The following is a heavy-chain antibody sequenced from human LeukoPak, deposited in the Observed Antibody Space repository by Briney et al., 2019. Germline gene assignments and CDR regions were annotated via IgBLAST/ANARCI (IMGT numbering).Heavy chain of an antibody. J-gene: IGHJ4*02. CDR3: AREGYSYGLDY. CDR2: IYYSGST. V-gene: IGHV4-59*01. CDR1: GGSTSSYY. Sequence: SETLSLTCTVSGGSTSSYYWSWIRQPPGKGLEWIGYIYYSGSTNYNPSLKSRVTISVDTSKNQFSLKLSSATAADTAVYYCAREGYSYGLDYWGQGTLVTVSS. D-gene: IGHD5-18*01.